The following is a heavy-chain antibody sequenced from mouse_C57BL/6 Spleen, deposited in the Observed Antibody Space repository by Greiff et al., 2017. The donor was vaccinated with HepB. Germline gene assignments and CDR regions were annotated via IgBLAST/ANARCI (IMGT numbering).Heavy chain of an antibody. V-gene: IGHV1-19*01. J-gene: IGHJ3*01. CDR2: INPYNGGT. CDR3: ARAGEGSSLGWFAY. Sequence: EVQVVESGPVLVKPGASVKMSCKASGYTFTDYYMNWVKQSHGKSLEWIGVINPYNGGTSYNQKFKGKATLTVDKSSSTAYMELNSLTSEDSAVYYCARAGEGSSLGWFAYWGQGALGSVSA. D-gene: IGHD1-1*01. CDR1: GYTFTDYY.